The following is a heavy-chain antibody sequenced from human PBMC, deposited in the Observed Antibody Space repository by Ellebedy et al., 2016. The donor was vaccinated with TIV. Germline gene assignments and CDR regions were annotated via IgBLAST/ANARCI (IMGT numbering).Heavy chain of an antibody. V-gene: IGHV4-34*01. CDR2: INHSGST. CDR1: GGSFSGYY. J-gene: IGHJ6*03. CDR3: ARGARRGFLGYYYYMDV. D-gene: IGHD3-3*01. Sequence: GSLRLSXAVYGGSFSGYYWSWIRQPPGKGLEWIGEINHSGSTNYNPSLKSRVTISVDTSKNQFSLKLSSVTAADTAVYYCARGARRGFLGYYYYMDVWGKGTTVTVSS.